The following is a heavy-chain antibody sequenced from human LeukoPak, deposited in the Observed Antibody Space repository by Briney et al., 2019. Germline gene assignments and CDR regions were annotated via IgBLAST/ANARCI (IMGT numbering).Heavy chain of an antibody. CDR3: ARVRGLGVISPYFDY. J-gene: IGHJ4*02. D-gene: IGHD3-16*02. CDR1: GGSISTYY. V-gene: IGHV4-59*08. CDR2: IYYSGST. Sequence: SETLSLTCTVSGGSISTYYWTWIRQPPGKGLEWIGNIYYSGSTHYNPSLESRVTISAATSKNQFSLKLSSVTAADTAVYYCARVRGLGVISPYFDYWGQGILVTVSS.